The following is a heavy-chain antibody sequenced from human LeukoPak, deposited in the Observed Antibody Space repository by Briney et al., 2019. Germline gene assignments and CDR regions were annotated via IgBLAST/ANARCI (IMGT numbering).Heavy chain of an antibody. J-gene: IGHJ6*02. Sequence: GGSLRLSCAASGFTFSSYSMNWVRQAPGKGLEWVSYISSSSSTIYYADSVKGRFTISRDNAKNSLYLQMNSPRAEDTAVYYCAREDIVLMVYATTYYGMDVWGQGTTVTVSS. CDR1: GFTFSSYS. CDR2: ISSSSSTI. D-gene: IGHD2-8*01. CDR3: AREDIVLMVYATTYYGMDV. V-gene: IGHV3-48*01.